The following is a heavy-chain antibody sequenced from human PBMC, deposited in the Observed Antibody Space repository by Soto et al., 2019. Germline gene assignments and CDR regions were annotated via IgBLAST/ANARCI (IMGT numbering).Heavy chain of an antibody. CDR1: EPTISGGYS. V-gene: IGHV1-24*01. D-gene: IGHD6-19*01. J-gene: IGHJ4*02. CDR2: HDPEERDI. Sequence: QVQLVQSGPELKKPGDSVKVSCKIKEPTISGGYSMHWVRQTPGKGLEWMGGHDPEERDIVSGHRFLHRVTMTEDRSENTSYLELMSLTTDDSAVYYCATRSPPYNRGWPFDDWGQGTLVAVSS. CDR3: ATRSPPYNRGWPFDD.